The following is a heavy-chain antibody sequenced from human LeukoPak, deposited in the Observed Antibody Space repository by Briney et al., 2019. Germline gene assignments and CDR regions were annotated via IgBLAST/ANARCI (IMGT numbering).Heavy chain of an antibody. Sequence: GESLKISCKGSGYSFTNYWIGWVRQMPGKGLEWMAIIYPGDSDTRYSPSFQGLVTLSADKSLSTAYLQWSSLKASDTAMYYCARHDFTSTGRIDYWGQGTLVTVSS. CDR3: ARHDFTSTGRIDY. J-gene: IGHJ4*02. CDR2: IYPGDSDT. V-gene: IGHV5-51*01. CDR1: GYSFTNYW. D-gene: IGHD3/OR15-3a*01.